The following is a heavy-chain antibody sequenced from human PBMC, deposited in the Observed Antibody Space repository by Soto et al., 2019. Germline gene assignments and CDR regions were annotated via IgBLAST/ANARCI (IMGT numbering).Heavy chain of an antibody. CDR2: IYSSGNT. D-gene: IGHD3-3*01. CDR1: GGTISGYY. Sequence: SETLSLTGSVSGGTISGYYWTWIRQPAGKGLEWIGRIYSSGNTKYNPSLQSRVTMSLDTSNNQFSLRLTSVTAADTAVYYCARGQRFSDWFDPWGQGTLVTVSS. J-gene: IGHJ5*02. V-gene: IGHV4-4*07. CDR3: ARGQRFSDWFDP.